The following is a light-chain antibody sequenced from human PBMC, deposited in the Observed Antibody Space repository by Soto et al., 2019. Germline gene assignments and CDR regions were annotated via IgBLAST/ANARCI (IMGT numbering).Light chain of an antibody. V-gene: IGKV3-20*01. CDR2: VAS. J-gene: IGKJ1*01. CDR3: QHYCNSQWT. CDR1: QTVCKNS. Sequence: EIVLTQSPGTLSLSPGERASLSCRASQTVCKNSLAWYQQRPGQAPRLLISVASTRATGTPDRISGSGSGTNFPLTIIRLEPEDFAVYYCQHYCNSQWTFGQGTKVEVK.